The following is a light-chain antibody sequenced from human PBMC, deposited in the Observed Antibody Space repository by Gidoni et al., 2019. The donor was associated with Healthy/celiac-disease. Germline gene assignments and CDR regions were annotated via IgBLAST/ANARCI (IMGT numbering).Light chain of an antibody. Sequence: DIQMTQSPSSLSASVGDRVTITCRASQSISSYLNWYQQKPWKAPKLLIYAASSLQSGVPSRFSGSGSGTDCTLTISSLQPEDFATYYCQQSYSTPLTFGGGTKVEIK. CDR1: QSISSY. V-gene: IGKV1-39*01. CDR3: QQSYSTPLT. CDR2: AAS. J-gene: IGKJ4*01.